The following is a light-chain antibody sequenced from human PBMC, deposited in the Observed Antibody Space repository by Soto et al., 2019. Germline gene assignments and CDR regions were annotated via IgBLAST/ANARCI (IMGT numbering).Light chain of an antibody. J-gene: IGLJ3*02. V-gene: IGLV2-14*01. CDR2: GVT. CDR1: ISDVGSYSY. CDR3: SSFASSSTLV. Sequence: QSALTQPASVSGSPGQSITISCTGTISDVGSYSYVSWYQQHPGKAPHLMIYGVTIRPSGVSSRFSGSKSGNTASLTISGLQAEDEADYYCSSFASSSTLVFGGGTQLTVL.